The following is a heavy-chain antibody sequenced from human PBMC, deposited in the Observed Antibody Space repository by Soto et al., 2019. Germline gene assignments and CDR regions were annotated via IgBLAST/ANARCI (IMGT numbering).Heavy chain of an antibody. J-gene: IGHJ3*02. Sequence: GGSLRLSCAASGFTFDDYAMNWVRQAPGKGLEWVSGISWNSGSIGYADSVKGRFTISRDNAKNSLYLQMNSLRADDTALYYCAKEDQAFDIWGQGTMVTVSS. V-gene: IGHV3-9*01. CDR3: AKEDQAFDI. CDR2: ISWNSGSI. CDR1: GFTFDDYA.